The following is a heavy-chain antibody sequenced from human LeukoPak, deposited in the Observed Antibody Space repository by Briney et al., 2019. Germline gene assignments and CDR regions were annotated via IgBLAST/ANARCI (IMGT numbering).Heavy chain of an antibody. CDR1: GYTFTSYG. CDR2: ISAYNGNT. V-gene: IGHV1-18*01. J-gene: IGHJ4*02. D-gene: IGHD3-9*01. Sequence: ASVTVSCKASGYTFTSYGISWVRQAPGQGLEWMGWISAYNGNTNYAQKLQGRVTMTTDTSTSTAYMELRSLRSDDTAVYYCARGSSWYFDWLFFFDYWGQGTLVTVSS. CDR3: ARGSSWYFDWLFFFDY.